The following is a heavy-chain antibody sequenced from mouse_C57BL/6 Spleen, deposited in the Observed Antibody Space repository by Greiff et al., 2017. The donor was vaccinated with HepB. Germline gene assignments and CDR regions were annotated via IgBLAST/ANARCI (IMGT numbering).Heavy chain of an antibody. CDR1: GYTFTDYY. D-gene: IGHD1-1*01. CDR3: ARGPYYGSSNFDV. J-gene: IGHJ1*03. CDR2: INPNNGGT. Sequence: EVQLQQSGPELVKPGASVKISCKASGYTFTDYYMNWVKQSHGKSLEWIGDINPNNGGTSYNQKFKGKATLTVDKSSSTAYMELRSLTSEDSAVYYCARGPYYGSSNFDVWGTGTTVTVSS. V-gene: IGHV1-26*01.